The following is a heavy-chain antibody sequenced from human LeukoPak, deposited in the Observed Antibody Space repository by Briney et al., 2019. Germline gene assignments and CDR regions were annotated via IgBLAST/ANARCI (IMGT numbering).Heavy chain of an antibody. D-gene: IGHD3-3*01. CDR3: ANDIILPGDY. J-gene: IGHJ4*02. CDR1: GFTFNNYG. V-gene: IGHV3-30*18. CDR2: ISYDGSNK. Sequence: GGSLRLSCAASGFTFNNYGMHWVRQAPGKGLEWVAVISYDGSNKYYTDSVKGRFTISRDNSKDTLYLQMNSLRPEDTAVYYCANDIILPGDYWGQGILVTVSS.